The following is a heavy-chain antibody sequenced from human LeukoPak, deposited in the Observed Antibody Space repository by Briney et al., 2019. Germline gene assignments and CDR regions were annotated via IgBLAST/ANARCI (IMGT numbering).Heavy chain of an antibody. D-gene: IGHD2-15*01. CDR1: GFTFSSYA. V-gene: IGHV3-23*01. CDR3: AKGTRIVVVVAATRNYFDY. Sequence: GGSLRLSCAASGFTFSSYAMSWVRQAPGKGLEWVSAISGSGGSTYYADSVKGRFTISRDNSKNTLYLQMNSLRAEDTAVYYCAKGTRIVVVVAATRNYFDYWGQGTLVAVSS. CDR2: ISGSGGST. J-gene: IGHJ4*02.